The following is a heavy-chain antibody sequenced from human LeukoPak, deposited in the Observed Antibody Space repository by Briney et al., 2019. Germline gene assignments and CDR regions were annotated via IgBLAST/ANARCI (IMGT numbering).Heavy chain of an antibody. Sequence: PGGSLRLSCAASGFTFSSYSMNWVRQAPGKGLEWVSYISSSGSTIYYADSVKGRFTISRDNSKNTLYLQMNSLRAEDTAVYYCASSTAAVKREGYYFDYWGQGTLVTVSS. V-gene: IGHV3-48*01. J-gene: IGHJ4*02. D-gene: IGHD6-13*01. CDR3: ASSTAAVKREGYYFDY. CDR2: ISSSGSTI. CDR1: GFTFSSYS.